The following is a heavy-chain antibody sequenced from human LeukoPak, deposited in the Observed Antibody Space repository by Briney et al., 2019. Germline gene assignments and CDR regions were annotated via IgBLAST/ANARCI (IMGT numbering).Heavy chain of an antibody. V-gene: IGHV1-58*02. Sequence: GTSVKVSCKASGLTFTNSAMQWVRQARGQRLECIGWIVVDSGNTNYAQKFQERVTITRDRSTTTAYMELSSLSSEDTAVYYCATNSADYNFWSGYYSFDYWGQGTLVTVSS. D-gene: IGHD3-3*01. CDR2: IVVDSGNT. J-gene: IGHJ4*02. CDR3: ATNSADYNFWSGYYSFDY. CDR1: GLTFTNSA.